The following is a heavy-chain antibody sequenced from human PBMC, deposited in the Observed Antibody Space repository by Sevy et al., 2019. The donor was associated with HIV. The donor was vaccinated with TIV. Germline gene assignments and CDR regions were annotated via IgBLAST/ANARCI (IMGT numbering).Heavy chain of an antibody. V-gene: IGHV3-7*03. CDR2: IKQDGSEK. CDR1: GFTFSSYW. Sequence: GGSLRLSCAASGFTFSSYWMSWVRQAPGKGLEWVANIKQDGSEKYYVDSVKGRFTISRDNAKNSLYLQMNSLRAEDTAVYYCARDWWYCSSTSCSTNFDYWGQGTLVTVSS. J-gene: IGHJ4*02. CDR3: ARDWWYCSSTSCSTNFDY. D-gene: IGHD2-2*02.